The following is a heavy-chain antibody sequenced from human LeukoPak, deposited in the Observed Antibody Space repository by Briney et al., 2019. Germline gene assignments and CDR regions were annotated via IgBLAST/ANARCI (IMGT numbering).Heavy chain of an antibody. D-gene: IGHD2-2*01. CDR1: GFTFSQRS. J-gene: IGHJ4*02. CDR2: ITSSSTYI. Sequence: GGSLRLSCAASGFTFSQRSMNWVRQAPGKGLEWVSSITSSSTYIYSADSVKGRFTISRDNAKSSLYLQMNSLRAEDTAGYYCAADRCSSTTCFGDYWGQGTLVTVSS. CDR3: AADRCSSTTCFGDY. V-gene: IGHV3-21*01.